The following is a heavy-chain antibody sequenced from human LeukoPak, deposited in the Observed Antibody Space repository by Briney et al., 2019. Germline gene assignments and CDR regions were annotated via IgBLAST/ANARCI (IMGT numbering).Heavy chain of an antibody. Sequence: ASVKVSCKASGYTFTSYDINWVRQATGQGLEWMGWMNPNSGNTGYAQKFQGRVTMTTDTSTTTAYMELRSLRSDDTAVYYCARGTSVTGAHDAFDFWGQGTMVTVSS. V-gene: IGHV1-8*01. CDR2: MNPNSGNT. D-gene: IGHD4-17*01. J-gene: IGHJ3*01. CDR3: ARGTSVTGAHDAFDF. CDR1: GYTFTSYD.